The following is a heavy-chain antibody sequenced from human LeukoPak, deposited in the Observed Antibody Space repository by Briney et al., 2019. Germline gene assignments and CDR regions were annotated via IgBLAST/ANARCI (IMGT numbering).Heavy chain of an antibody. CDR2: INPNSGGT. V-gene: IGHV1-2*02. J-gene: IGHJ4*02. D-gene: IGHD5-18*01. Sequence: ASVKVSCKASGYTFTGHYMHWVRQAPGQGLEWMGWINPNSGGTNYAQKFQGRVTMTRDTSISTAYMELSRLRSDDPAVYYCARDGRVDTAMVTRDYWGQGTLVTVSS. CDR1: GYTFTGHY. CDR3: ARDGRVDTAMVTRDY.